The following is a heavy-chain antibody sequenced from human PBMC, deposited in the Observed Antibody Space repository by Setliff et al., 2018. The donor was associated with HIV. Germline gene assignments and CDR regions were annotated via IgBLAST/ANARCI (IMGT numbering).Heavy chain of an antibody. CDR2: IYPGDSDT. D-gene: IGHD1-1*01. V-gene: IGHV5-51*01. CDR3: ARSDSANWYVDY. CDR1: GYSFTNYW. J-gene: IGHJ4*02. Sequence: GESLKISCKGSGYSFTNYWIGWVRQMPGKGLEWVGIIYPGDSDTRYSPSFQGQVTISVDKSINTAYLQWNSLKASDTAMNYCARSDSANWYVDYWGQGTLVTVSS.